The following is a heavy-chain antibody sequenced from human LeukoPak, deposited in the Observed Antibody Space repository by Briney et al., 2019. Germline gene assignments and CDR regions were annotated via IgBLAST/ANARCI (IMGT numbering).Heavy chain of an antibody. J-gene: IGHJ5*02. V-gene: IGHV1-8*01. CDR2: MNPNSGNT. Sequence: ASVKVSCKASGYTFTSYDINWVRQATGQGLEWMGWMNPNSGNTGYAQKFQGRVTMTRNTSISTAYMELSSLRSEDTAVYYCARSSGPYYYGDPWGQGTLVTVSS. CDR1: GYTFTSYD. CDR3: ARSSGPYYYGDP. D-gene: IGHD3-10*01.